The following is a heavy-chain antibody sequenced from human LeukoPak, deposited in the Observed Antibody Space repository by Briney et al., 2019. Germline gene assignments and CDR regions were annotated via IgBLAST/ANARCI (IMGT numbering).Heavy chain of an antibody. D-gene: IGHD4-17*01. CDR3: ARESEWATVTLFDY. J-gene: IGHJ4*02. CDR1: GGSISSGSYY. CDR2: IYTSGST. Sequence: TASETLSLTCTVSGGSISSGSYYWSWIRQPAGKGLEWIGRIYTSGSTNYNPSLKSRVTISVDTSKNQFSLKLSSVTAADTAVYYCARESEWATVTLFDYWGQGTLVTVSS. V-gene: IGHV4-61*02.